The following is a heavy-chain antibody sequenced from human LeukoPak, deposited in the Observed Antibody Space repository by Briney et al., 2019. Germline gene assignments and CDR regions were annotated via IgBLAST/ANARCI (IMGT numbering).Heavy chain of an antibody. D-gene: IGHD6-13*01. CDR3: ARERDSSSWFRHSVDAFDI. CDR2: IYYSGST. V-gene: IGHV4-39*06. CDR1: GGSISSSSCY. J-gene: IGHJ3*02. Sequence: PSETLSLTCTVSGGSISSSSCYWGRIRQPAGKGLERIGSIYYSGSTYYNPSLKSRVTISVDTSKNQFPLKLSSVTAADTAVYYCARERDSSSWFRHSVDAFDIWGQGTVVTVSS.